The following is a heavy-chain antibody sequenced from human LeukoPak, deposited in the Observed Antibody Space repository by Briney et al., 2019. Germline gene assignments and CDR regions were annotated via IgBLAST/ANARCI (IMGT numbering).Heavy chain of an antibody. V-gene: IGHV5-51*01. Sequence: GESLKISCKGSGYSFTSYWIGWVRQMPGKGLEWMGIIYPGDSDTRYSSSFQGQVTISADKSISTAYLQWSSLKASDTAMYYCARRPNRYYYNSSGYDSWGQGTLVTVSS. CDR3: ARRPNRYYYNSSGYDS. CDR1: GYSFTSYW. CDR2: IYPGDSDT. J-gene: IGHJ4*02. D-gene: IGHD3-22*01.